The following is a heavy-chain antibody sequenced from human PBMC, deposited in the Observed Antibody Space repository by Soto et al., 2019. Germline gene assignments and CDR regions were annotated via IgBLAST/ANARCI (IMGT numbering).Heavy chain of an antibody. J-gene: IGHJ3*02. CDR1: GGSVNSGNYY. CDR2: MSHIGGT. Sequence: QVHLQQWGAGLLKPSETLSLTCAVFGGSVNSGNYYWSWIRQPPGKVLGWIGEMSHIGGTHFNRSLKRRVTISVDTYTHQSSLKMSSVTAADTALYYCARVERETATTVVDAFDIWGPGTMVNVSS. V-gene: IGHV4-34*01. CDR3: ARVERETATTVVDAFDI. D-gene: IGHD1-1*01.